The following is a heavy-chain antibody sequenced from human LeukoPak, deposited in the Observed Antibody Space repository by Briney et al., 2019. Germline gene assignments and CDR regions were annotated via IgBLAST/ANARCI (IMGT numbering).Heavy chain of an antibody. V-gene: IGHV4-59*01. J-gene: IGHJ3*02. CDR3: ARSAEWLRNAFDI. Sequence: PSETLSLSCTVSGASTSHFYWNWIRQPPGRGLEWIGYMHNSGNSKHNPSLKSRVTISIDTSKNQFSLQLTSVTAADTAIYYCARSAEWLRNAFDIWGQGTMVSVSS. CDR1: GASTSHFY. D-gene: IGHD5-12*01. CDR2: MHNSGNS.